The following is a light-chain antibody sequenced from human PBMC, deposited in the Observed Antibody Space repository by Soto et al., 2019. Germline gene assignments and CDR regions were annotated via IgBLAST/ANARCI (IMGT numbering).Light chain of an antibody. CDR2: GAS. J-gene: IGKJ1*01. CDR1: QSVSNNY. Sequence: EIVLTQSPCTLSLSAGERATLSCGASQSVSNNYLAWYQQKPGQAPRLLIYGASNRATGIPDRFSGSGSGTDFTLTISRLEPEDFAVYYCQQYGSSGTFGQGTKVDI. V-gene: IGKV3-20*01. CDR3: QQYGSSGT.